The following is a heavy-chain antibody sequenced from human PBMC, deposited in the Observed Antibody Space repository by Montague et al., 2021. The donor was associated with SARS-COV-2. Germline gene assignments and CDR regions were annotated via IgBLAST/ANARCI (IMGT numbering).Heavy chain of an antibody. J-gene: IGHJ6*02. CDR3: ARGSGCSGGSCYSEWDPYYYYGMDV. V-gene: IGHV4-34*01. CDR1: GGSFSGYY. D-gene: IGHD2-15*01. CDR2: INHSGST. Sequence: SETRSLTCAVYGGSFSGYYWSWIRQPPGKGLEWIGVINHSGSTTSNPSLKSRVTISVDTSKNQFSLKLSSVTAAATAVYYCARGSGCSGGSCYSEWDPYYYYGMDVWGQGTTVTVSS.